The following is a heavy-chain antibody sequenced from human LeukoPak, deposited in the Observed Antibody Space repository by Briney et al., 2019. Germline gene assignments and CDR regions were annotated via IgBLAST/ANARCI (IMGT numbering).Heavy chain of an antibody. D-gene: IGHD3-3*01. V-gene: IGHV4-34*01. CDR1: GGSFSGYY. CDR2: INHSGST. Sequence: PSETLSLTCAVYGGSFSGYYWSWIRQPPGKGLEWIGEINHSGSTNYNPSLKSRVTISVDTSKNQFSLKLSSVTAADTAVYYCARRRGPTIFGVVTHGLYYYYGMDVWGQGTTVTVSS. CDR3: ARRRGPTIFGVVTHGLYYYYGMDV. J-gene: IGHJ6*02.